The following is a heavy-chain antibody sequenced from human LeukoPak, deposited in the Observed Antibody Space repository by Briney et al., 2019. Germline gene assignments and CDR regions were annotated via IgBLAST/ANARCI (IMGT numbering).Heavy chain of an antibody. CDR1: GDSVSSNSVT. J-gene: IGHJ4*02. D-gene: IGHD2-2*01. CDR3: ARGQPYDY. V-gene: IGHV6-1*01. CDR2: TYYRSTWYN. Sequence: SQTLSLTCAISGDSVSSNSVTWNWIRQSPSRGLEWLGRTYYRSTWYNDYAVSVRGRITVNPDTSKNQFSLHLNSVTPEDTAVYYCARGQPYDYWGQGTLVTVSS.